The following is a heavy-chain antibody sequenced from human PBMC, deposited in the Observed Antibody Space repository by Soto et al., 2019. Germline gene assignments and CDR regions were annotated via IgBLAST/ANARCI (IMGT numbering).Heavy chain of an antibody. D-gene: IGHD2-2*01. CDR1: GGTFSSYG. Sequence: SVNVSCKASGGTFSSYGISWVRQAPGQGLEWMGGIIPIFGTANYAQKFQGRVTITADESTSTAYMELSSLRSEDTAVYYCVRDREPARAMGAFDIWGQETMVTVSS. J-gene: IGHJ3*02. V-gene: IGHV1-69*13. CDR2: IIPIFGTA. CDR3: VRDREPARAMGAFDI.